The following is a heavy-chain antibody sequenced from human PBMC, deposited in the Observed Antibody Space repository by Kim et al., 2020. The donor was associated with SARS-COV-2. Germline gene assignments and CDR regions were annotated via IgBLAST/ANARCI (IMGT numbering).Heavy chain of an antibody. Sequence: GGSLRLSCAASGFTFSSYAMHWVRQAPGKGLEWVAVISYDGSNKYYADSVKGRFTISRDNSKNTLYLQMNSLRAEDTAVYYCATALWFGSSFDYWGQGTLGTVSS. V-gene: IGHV3-30*04. CDR3: ATALWFGSSFDY. CDR2: ISYDGSNK. J-gene: IGHJ4*02. D-gene: IGHD3-10*01. CDR1: GFTFSSYA.